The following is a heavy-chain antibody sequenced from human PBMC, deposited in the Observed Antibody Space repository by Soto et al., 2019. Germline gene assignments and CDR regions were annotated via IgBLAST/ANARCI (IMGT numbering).Heavy chain of an antibody. CDR3: ARYSGQYQGPIDY. J-gene: IGHJ4*02. CDR1: GFTFSHYG. Sequence: QVQLVESGGGVVQPGRSLRLSCAASGFTFSHYGIHWVRQAPGKGLEWLAVISYDGSNKHYADSVKGRFTVSRDNSKNTLYLQTNSLRAEDTAVYFCARYSGQYQGPIDYWGQGNLVTVSS. CDR2: ISYDGSNK. V-gene: IGHV3-30*03. D-gene: IGHD1-26*01.